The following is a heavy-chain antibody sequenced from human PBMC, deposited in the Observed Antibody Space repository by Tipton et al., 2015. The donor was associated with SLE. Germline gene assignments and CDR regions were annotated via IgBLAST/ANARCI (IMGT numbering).Heavy chain of an antibody. Sequence: TLSLTCTVSGGSISSYYWSWIRQPPGKGLEWIASIYYSGHTDYNPSLKSRVTLSVDTSKSQFSFSLRLSSATAADTAVYFCAREPGAAAGGNYWGQGTLVTVSS. V-gene: IGHV4-59*12. CDR2: IYYSGHT. J-gene: IGHJ4*02. CDR1: GGSISSYY. D-gene: IGHD6-13*01. CDR3: AREPGAAAGGNY.